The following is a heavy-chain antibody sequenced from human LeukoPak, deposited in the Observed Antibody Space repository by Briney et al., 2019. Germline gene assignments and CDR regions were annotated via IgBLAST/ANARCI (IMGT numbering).Heavy chain of an antibody. J-gene: IGHJ5*02. CDR2: IYYSGST. CDR1: GGSISSSSYY. CDR3: ARDALYSSSWYRWFDP. Sequence: SETLSLTCTVSGGSISSSSYYWGWIRQPPGKGLEWIGSIYYSGSTYYNPSLKSRVTISVDTSKNQFSLKLSSVTAADTAVYYCARDALYSSSWYRWFDPWGQGTLVTVSS. V-gene: IGHV4-39*07. D-gene: IGHD6-13*01.